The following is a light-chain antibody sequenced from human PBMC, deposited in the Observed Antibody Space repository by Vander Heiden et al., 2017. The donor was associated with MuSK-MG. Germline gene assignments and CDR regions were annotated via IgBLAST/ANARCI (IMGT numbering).Light chain of an antibody. V-gene: IGKV1-5*01. J-gene: IGKJ2*01. CDR3: QQYNSYWYT. Sequence: DIQMAQSPSALSASIGDTVTITCRASPSISNWLAWYQQKPGKAPNLLIYDASRLESGVPSRFSGSRSGTEFTLTITNLQRDDSATYYCQQYNSYWYTFGQGTKLEIK. CDR2: DAS. CDR1: PSISNW.